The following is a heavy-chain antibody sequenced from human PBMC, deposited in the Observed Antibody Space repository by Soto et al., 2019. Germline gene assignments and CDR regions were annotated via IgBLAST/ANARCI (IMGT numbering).Heavy chain of an antibody. V-gene: IGHV1-69*13. Sequence: SVKVSCKASGGTFSSYAISWVRQAPGQGLEWMGGIIPIFGTANYAQKFQGRVTITADESTSTAYMELSSLRSEDTAVYYCARGSYDSSGYPYYYYGMDVWGQGTTVTVSS. CDR3: ARGSYDSSGYPYYYYGMDV. CDR2: IIPIFGTA. D-gene: IGHD3-22*01. J-gene: IGHJ6*02. CDR1: GGTFSSYA.